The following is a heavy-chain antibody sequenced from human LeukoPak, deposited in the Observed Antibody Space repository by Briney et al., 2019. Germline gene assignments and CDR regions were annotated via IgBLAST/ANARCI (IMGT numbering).Heavy chain of an antibody. D-gene: IGHD2-21*02. CDR1: GFNFSTSA. V-gene: IGHV3-23*01. Sequence: GGSLRISCAASGFNFSTSAMGWVRQAPGKGLEWVSSIKGGGGDPFYADSVKGRFTFSRDNSQNTLFLQLNSLRADDSAVYYCAKGGHDFNPFYWWGQGTLVTVSS. J-gene: IGHJ4*02. CDR2: IKGGGGDP. CDR3: AKGGHDFNPFYW.